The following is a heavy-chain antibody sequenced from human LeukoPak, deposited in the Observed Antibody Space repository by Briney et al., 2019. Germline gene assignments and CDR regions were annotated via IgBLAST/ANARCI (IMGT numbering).Heavy chain of an antibody. J-gene: IGHJ4*02. Sequence: GGSLRLSCAASGFTFSSYDMHWVRQAPGKGLEWVSSISSSSSYIYYADSVKGRFTISRDNAKNSLYLQMNSLRAEDTAVYYCARAGGGAPAFDYWGQGTLVTVSS. CDR1: GFTFSSYD. CDR2: ISSSSSYI. CDR3: ARAGGGAPAFDY. D-gene: IGHD1-26*01. V-gene: IGHV3-21*01.